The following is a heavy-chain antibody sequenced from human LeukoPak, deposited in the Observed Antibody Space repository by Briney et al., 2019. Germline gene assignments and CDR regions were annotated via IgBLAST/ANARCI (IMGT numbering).Heavy chain of an antibody. CDR2: IIPIFGTA. CDR1: GYTFTSYG. Sequence: ASVKVSCKASGYTFTSYGISWVRQAPGQGLEWMGGIIPIFGTANYAQKFQGRVTITADESTSTAYMELSSLRSEDTAVYYCARRFVSGSSPGAAPFDYLGQGTLVTVSS. J-gene: IGHJ4*02. D-gene: IGHD1-26*01. CDR3: ARRFVSGSSPGAAPFDY. V-gene: IGHV1-69*13.